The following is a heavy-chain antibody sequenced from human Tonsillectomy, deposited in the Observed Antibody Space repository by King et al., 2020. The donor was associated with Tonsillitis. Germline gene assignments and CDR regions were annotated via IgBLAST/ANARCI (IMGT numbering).Heavy chain of an antibody. J-gene: IGHJ5*02. D-gene: IGHD3-22*01. CDR1: GYSFPNYW. CDR3: ARLGNYYDSSGYFNWFDP. Sequence: QLVQSGAEVKKPGESLKISCKSSGYSFPNYWIGWVRQMPGKGLEWMGIIYPGDSNTRYSPSFQGQVTIPADKSISTAYLQWSSLKASDTAMYYCARLGNYYDSSGYFNWFDPWGQGTLVTVSS. V-gene: IGHV5-51*01. CDR2: IYPGDSNT.